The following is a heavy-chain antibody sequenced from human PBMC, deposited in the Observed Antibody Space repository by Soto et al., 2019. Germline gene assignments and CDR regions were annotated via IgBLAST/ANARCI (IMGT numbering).Heavy chain of an antibody. D-gene: IGHD2-15*01. CDR3: ARAGAATLSDY. Sequence: PSETLSLTCTVSGGSISTYYWSWIRQPPGKGLEWIGYIYNSGSTNYNPSLKSRVTISVDTSKNQFSLKLSSVTAADTAVYYCARAGAATLSDYWGQGTLVTVSS. CDR2: IYNSGST. V-gene: IGHV4-59*01. CDR1: GGSISTYY. J-gene: IGHJ4*02.